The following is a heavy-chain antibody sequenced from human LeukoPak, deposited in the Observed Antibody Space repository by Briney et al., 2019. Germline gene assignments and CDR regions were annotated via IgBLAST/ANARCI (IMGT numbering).Heavy chain of an antibody. J-gene: IGHJ5*02. CDR2: IYYSGST. CDR3: ARNLLGIAAAES. Sequence: PSETLSLTCAVSGDSISSSNWWVWIRQPPGKGLEGFGYIYYSGSTYYSPCLKRRVTMSVDTSKNQSSLKLSSVTAVDPAVYYCARNLLGIAAAESWGQGILVTVSS. CDR1: GDSISSSNW. D-gene: IGHD6-13*01. V-gene: IGHV4-28*01.